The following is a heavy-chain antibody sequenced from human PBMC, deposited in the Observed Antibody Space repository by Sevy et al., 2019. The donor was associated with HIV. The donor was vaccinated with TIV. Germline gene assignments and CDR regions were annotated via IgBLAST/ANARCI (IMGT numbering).Heavy chain of an antibody. CDR3: TRVEGAADWGMDV. Sequence: GGSLRLSCTVSGFTFGDYTLSWVRQAPGKGLEWVAFIRGKPYGGTTEHAASVKGRFTISRDDSKSIAYLQMNSLKTEDTAVYYCTRVEGAADWGMDVWGQGTTVTVSS. D-gene: IGHD1-26*01. V-gene: IGHV3-49*04. CDR1: GFTFGDYT. J-gene: IGHJ6*02. CDR2: IRGKPYGGTT.